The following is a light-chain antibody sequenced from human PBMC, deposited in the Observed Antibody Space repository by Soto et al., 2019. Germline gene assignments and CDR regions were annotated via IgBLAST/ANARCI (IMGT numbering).Light chain of an antibody. CDR3: QQYNNWSPWT. J-gene: IGKJ1*01. CDR1: QSVSSN. V-gene: IGKV3-15*01. CDR2: GAS. Sequence: EIVMTQSPATLSVSPGERATLSCRASQSVSSNFAWYQQKPGQAPRLLIYGASTRATGIPARFSGSGSGTEFTLTNSSLQSEDFAVYYCQQYNNWSPWTFGQGTKVEIK.